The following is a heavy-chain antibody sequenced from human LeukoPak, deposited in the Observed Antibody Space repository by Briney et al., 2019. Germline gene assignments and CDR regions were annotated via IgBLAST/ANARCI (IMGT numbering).Heavy chain of an antibody. D-gene: IGHD3-16*02. CDR3: ARDSDYVWGSYRYTIDY. Sequence: ASVKVSCKASGYTFTSYYMHWVRQAPGQGLEWMGIINPSGGSTSYEQKFQGRVTMTRHTSTSTVYMELSSLRSEDTAVYYCARDSDYVWGSYRYTIDYWGQGTLVTVSS. CDR1: GYTFTSYY. V-gene: IGHV1-46*01. J-gene: IGHJ4*02. CDR2: INPSGGST.